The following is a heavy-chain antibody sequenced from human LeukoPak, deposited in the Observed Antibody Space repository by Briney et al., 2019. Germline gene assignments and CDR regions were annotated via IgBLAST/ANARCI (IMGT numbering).Heavy chain of an antibody. Sequence: SGPTLVDPTQTLTLTCTFSGFSLSTSGVGVGWIRQPPGKALEWLALIYWNDDKRYSPSLKSRLTITKDTSKNQVVLTMTNMDPVDTATYYCAHSSVLWFGELKPFDYWGQGTLVTVSS. CDR1: GFSLSTSGVG. D-gene: IGHD3-10*01. CDR3: AHSSVLWFGELKPFDY. CDR2: IYWNDDK. V-gene: IGHV2-5*01. J-gene: IGHJ4*02.